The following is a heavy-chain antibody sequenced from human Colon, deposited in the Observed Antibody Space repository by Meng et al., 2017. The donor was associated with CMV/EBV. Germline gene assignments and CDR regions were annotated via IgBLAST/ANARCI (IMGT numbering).Heavy chain of an antibody. CDR2: INSDGSSS. CDR1: GFTLSSKW. D-gene: IGHD2-2*01. CDR3: ASGLPAAPRSAFDY. V-gene: IGHV3-74*01. Sequence: GESLKISCAASGFTLSSKWMHWVRQAPGKGLVWVSRINSDGSSSSYADSVKGRFTISRDNAKNTLYLQMTSLRAEDTAVYYCASGLPAAPRSAFDYWGQGTPVTVSS. J-gene: IGHJ4*02.